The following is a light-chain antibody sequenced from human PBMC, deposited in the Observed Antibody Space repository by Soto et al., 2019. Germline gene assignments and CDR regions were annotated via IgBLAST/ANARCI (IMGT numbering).Light chain of an antibody. J-gene: IGKJ4*01. CDR3: QQRSNLPLT. CDR1: QSLSSD. V-gene: IGKV3-11*01. Sequence: EIVLTQSPDTLSLSPGERATLSCRASQSLSSDLAWYQQKPGQAPRLLIYDASNRATGIPARFSGSGSGTDFTLTISSLEPDDFAVYYCQQRSNLPLTFGGGTKVEIK. CDR2: DAS.